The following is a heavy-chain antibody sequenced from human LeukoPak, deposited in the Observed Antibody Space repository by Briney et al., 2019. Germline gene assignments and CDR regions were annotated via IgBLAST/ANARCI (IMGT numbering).Heavy chain of an antibody. J-gene: IGHJ4*02. V-gene: IGHV3-30*03. CDR1: GFTFSSYG. CDR2: ISYDGSNK. CDR3: ASLSPLFDY. Sequence: GGSLRLSCAASGFTFSSYGMHWVRQAPGKGLEWVAVISYDGSNKYYADSVKGRFTISRDNSKNTLYLQMNTLRAEDTAVYYCASLSPLFDYWGQGTLVTVSS.